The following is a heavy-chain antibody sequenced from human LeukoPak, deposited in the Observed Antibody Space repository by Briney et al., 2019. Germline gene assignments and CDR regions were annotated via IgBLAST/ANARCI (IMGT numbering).Heavy chain of an antibody. CDR2: ISYDGTSK. V-gene: IGHV3-30*18. CDR1: GFTFSSYA. J-gene: IGHJ6*02. CDR3: AKDRGFGDLHYYGMDV. Sequence: GGSLRLSCAASGFTFSSYAMSWVRQAPGKGLEWVSVISYDGTSKYYAESVKGRFTISRDNSKNTLYLQMNSLRPEDTAVYYCAKDRGFGDLHYYGMDVWGQGTTVTVSS. D-gene: IGHD3-16*01.